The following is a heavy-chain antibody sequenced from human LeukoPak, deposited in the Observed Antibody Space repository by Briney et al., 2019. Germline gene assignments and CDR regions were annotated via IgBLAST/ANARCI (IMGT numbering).Heavy chain of an antibody. CDR3: ASDSSSQDAFDY. CDR1: GYSISSGYY. J-gene: IGHJ4*02. V-gene: IGHV4-38-2*02. Sequence: SETLSLTCTVSGYSISSGYYWGWIRQTPGKGLEWIGNIYHSGSTYYNPSLKSRVTISVDTSKNQFSLKLSSVTAADTAVYYCASDSSSQDAFDYWGQGTLVTVSS. CDR2: IYHSGST. D-gene: IGHD6-13*01.